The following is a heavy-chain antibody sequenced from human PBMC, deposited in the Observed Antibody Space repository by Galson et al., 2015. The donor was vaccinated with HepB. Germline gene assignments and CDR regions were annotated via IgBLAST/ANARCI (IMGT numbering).Heavy chain of an antibody. CDR2: LTPANGNT. V-gene: IGHV1-3*01. CDR1: GYSFTRHA. D-gene: IGHD2/OR15-2a*01. Sequence: SVKVSCKASGYSFTRHAIHWVRQAPGQKFEWLGWLTPANGNTKVAQRFQGRVTISGDTSATTAYMELTSLRQEDAAMYFCTRENCNRAWYASCPFDLWG. J-gene: IGHJ5*02. CDR3: TRENCNRAWYASCPFDL.